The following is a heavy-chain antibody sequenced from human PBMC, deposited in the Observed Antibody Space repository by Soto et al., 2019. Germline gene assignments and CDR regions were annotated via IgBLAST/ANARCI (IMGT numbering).Heavy chain of an antibody. Sequence: GGSLRLSCTASGFTFSSFGMSWVRQAPGKGLEWVSAISGSGGSTYYADSVKGRLTISRDNSKNTLFLQMNSLRVEDTAVYYCVKDDRILGRRYFDLWGRGTLVTVSS. J-gene: IGHJ2*01. V-gene: IGHV3-23*01. CDR2: ISGSGGST. D-gene: IGHD2-15*01. CDR3: VKDDRILGRRYFDL. CDR1: GFTFSSFG.